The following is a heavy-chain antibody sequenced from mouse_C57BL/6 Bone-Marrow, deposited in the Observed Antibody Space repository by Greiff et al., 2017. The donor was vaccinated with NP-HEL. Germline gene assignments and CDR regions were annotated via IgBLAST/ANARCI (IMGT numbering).Heavy chain of an antibody. CDR3: ARRLSRRDAMDY. CDR1: GYTFTSYG. Sequence: VKLQESGAELARPGASVKLSCKASGYTFTSYGISWVKQRTGQGLEWIGEIYPRSGNTYYNEKFKGKATLTAAKSSSTAYMELRSLTSEDSAVYFCARRLSRRDAMDYWGQGTSVTVSS. J-gene: IGHJ4*01. V-gene: IGHV1-81*01. D-gene: IGHD1-2*01. CDR2: IYPRSGNT.